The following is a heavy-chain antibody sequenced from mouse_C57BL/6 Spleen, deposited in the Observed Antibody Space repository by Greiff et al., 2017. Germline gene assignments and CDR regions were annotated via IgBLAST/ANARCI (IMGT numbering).Heavy chain of an antibody. CDR2: IWWDDDK. CDR1: GFSLSTYGMG. CDR3: ARMEDGCYAMDY. Sequence: QVTLKESGPGILQPSQTLSLTCSFSGFSLSTYGMGVGWIRQPSGMGLEWLAHIWWDDDKSYNPALKSRLTISKDTSKNHVFLNVANVDTTDTATYDCARMEDGCYAMDYWGQGTSVTVSS. D-gene: IGHD1-2*01. V-gene: IGHV8-8*01. J-gene: IGHJ4*01.